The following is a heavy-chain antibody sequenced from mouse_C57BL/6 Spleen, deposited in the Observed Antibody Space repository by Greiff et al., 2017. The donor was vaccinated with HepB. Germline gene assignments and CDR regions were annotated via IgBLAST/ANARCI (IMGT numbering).Heavy chain of an antibody. D-gene: IGHD2-12*01. J-gene: IGHJ2*01. Sequence: VQLQQSGAELVKPGASVKISCKASGYAFSSYWMNWVKQRPGKGLEWIGQIYPGDGDTNYNGKFKGKATLTADKSSSTAYMQLSSLTSEDSAVYFGARAYYSFYYFDYWGQGTTLTVSS. CDR2: IYPGDGDT. CDR3: ARAYYSFYYFDY. CDR1: GYAFSSYW. V-gene: IGHV1-80*01.